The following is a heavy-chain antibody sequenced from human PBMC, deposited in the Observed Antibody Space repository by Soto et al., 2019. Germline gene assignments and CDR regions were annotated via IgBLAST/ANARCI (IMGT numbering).Heavy chain of an antibody. CDR1: GFTFSNYE. CDR3: ARENSPAGVDV. CDR2: LSTSGSTM. J-gene: IGHJ6*02. D-gene: IGHD1-26*01. V-gene: IGHV3-48*03. Sequence: EVQLVESGGGFVQPGGSLRLSCTDSGFTFSNYEMTCVRQAPGKGLEWVSYLSTSGSTMYYADSVKGRFTISRDNAKNSLFLQMNSLRAEDTAVYYCARENSPAGVDVWGQGTTVTVSS.